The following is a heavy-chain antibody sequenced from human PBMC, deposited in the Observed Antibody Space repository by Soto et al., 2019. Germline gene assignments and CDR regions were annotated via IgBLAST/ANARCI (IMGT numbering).Heavy chain of an antibody. Sequence: QVTLKESGPVLVKPTETLTLTCTVSGFSLSNARMGVSWIRQPPGKALEWLAHIFSNDEKSYSTSLKSRLTISKDTTKSQVVLTMTNMDPVDTATYYCARLLDTAMVTSVFDYWGQGTLVTVSS. CDR3: ARLLDTAMVTSVFDY. CDR1: GFSLSNARMG. D-gene: IGHD5-18*01. V-gene: IGHV2-26*01. CDR2: IFSNDEK. J-gene: IGHJ4*02.